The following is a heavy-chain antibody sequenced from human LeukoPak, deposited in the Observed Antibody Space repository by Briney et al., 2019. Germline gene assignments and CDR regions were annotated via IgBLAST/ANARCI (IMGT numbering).Heavy chain of an antibody. CDR1: GYTFTSYY. CDR2: INPSGGST. CDR3: ARGGEKQQLVTYFDY. Sequence: GASVKVSCKASGYTFTSYYMHWVRQAPGQGLEWMGIINPSGGSTSYAQKFQGRVTMTRDTSTSTVYMELSSLRSEDTAVYYCARGGEKQQLVTYFDYWGQGTLVTVSS. J-gene: IGHJ4*02. V-gene: IGHV1-46*01. D-gene: IGHD6-13*01.